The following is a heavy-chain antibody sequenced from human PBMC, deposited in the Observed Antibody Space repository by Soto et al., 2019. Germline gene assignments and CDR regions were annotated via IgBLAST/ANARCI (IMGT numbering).Heavy chain of an antibody. D-gene: IGHD3-3*01. CDR2: ISYDGSNK. V-gene: IGHV3-30*18. CDR3: AKDLGSIFGVVIIGGFDY. Sequence: GGSLRLSCAASGFTFSSYGMHWVRQAPGKGLEWVAVISYDGSNKYYADSVKGRFTISRDNSKNTLYLQMNSLRAEDTAVYYCAKDLGSIFGVVIIGGFDYWGQGTLVTVSS. CDR1: GFTFSSYG. J-gene: IGHJ4*02.